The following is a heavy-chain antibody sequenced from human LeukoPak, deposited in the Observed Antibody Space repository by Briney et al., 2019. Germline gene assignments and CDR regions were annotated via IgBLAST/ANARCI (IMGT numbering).Heavy chain of an antibody. V-gene: IGHV4-59*02. Sequence: SETLSLTCTVSGGSVTDYYWSWIRQSPGKGLEWIGYIYYTGTSYNPSLKSRVTISADTSKNQFSLKLSSVTAADTAMYYCARAAFGELLNPGFDFWGQGTLVTVSS. CDR3: ARAAFGELLNPGFDF. CDR1: GGSVTDYY. D-gene: IGHD3-10*01. J-gene: IGHJ4*02. CDR2: IYYTGT.